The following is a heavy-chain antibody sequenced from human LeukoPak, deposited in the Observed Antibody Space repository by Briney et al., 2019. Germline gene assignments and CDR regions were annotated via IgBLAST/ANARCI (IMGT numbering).Heavy chain of an antibody. V-gene: IGHV3-23*01. J-gene: IGHJ4*02. CDR1: GFTFSDYY. CDR3: AKDYEVSTAFDY. CDR2: ISGSGGST. Sequence: PGGSLRLSCAASGFTFSDYYMSWVRQAPGKGLEWVSAISGSGGSTYYADSVKGRFTISRDNSKNTLYLQMNSLRAEDTAVYYCAKDYEVSTAFDYWGQGTLVTVSS. D-gene: IGHD3-22*01.